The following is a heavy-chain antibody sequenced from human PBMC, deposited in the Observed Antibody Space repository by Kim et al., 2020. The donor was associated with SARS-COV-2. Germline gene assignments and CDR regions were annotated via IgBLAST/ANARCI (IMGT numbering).Heavy chain of an antibody. CDR3: GRRRVYGMDV. V-gene: IGHV5-10-1*01. CDR1: GYTFTSYW. Sequence: GESLKISCKGSGYTFTSYWINWVRQMPGTGLEWMGRIDPSDSYTNYSPSFQGHVTISADKSITTAYLQWNSLTAEDTAMYYCGRRRVYGMDVWGQGTTVTVSS. CDR2: IDPSDSYT. J-gene: IGHJ6*02.